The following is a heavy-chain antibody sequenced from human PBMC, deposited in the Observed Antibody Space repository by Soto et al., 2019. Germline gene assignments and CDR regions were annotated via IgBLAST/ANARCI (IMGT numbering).Heavy chain of an antibody. CDR1: GYTFTSYD. V-gene: IGHV1-8*01. J-gene: IGHJ3*02. Sequence: QVQLVQSGAEVKKPGASVKVSCKTSGYTFTSYDINWVRQATGQGLEWMGWMNPNSANTAYAQKFQGRVTMTRNTSIITADMELSSLGSEDTAVYYCARERSSGAFDIWGQGTMVTVSS. D-gene: IGHD1-26*01. CDR3: ARERSSGAFDI. CDR2: MNPNSANT.